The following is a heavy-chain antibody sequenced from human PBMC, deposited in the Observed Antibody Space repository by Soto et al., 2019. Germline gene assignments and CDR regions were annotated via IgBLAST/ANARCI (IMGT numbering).Heavy chain of an antibody. CDR1: GGTFSSSP. CDR2: TIPTVGAG. Sequence: SVKVSCKASGGTFSSSPISCMRQAPGQGLEWVGGTIPTVGAGSYAQRFQGRVTVTADKSTKTAYMELSNLRPEDTAVYYSAGRQTNGYNQYFDSWGQGTLVTVSS. V-gene: IGHV1-69*06. D-gene: IGHD2-8*01. J-gene: IGHJ4*02. CDR3: AGRQTNGYNQYFDS.